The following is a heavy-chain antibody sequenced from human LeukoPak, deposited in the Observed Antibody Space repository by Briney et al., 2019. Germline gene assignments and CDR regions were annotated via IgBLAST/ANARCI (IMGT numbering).Heavy chain of an antibody. CDR2: IKQDGSEK. D-gene: IGHD6-13*01. Sequence: PGGSLRLSCAASGFTFSSYWMSWVRQAPGKGLGWVANIKQDGSEKYYVDSVKGRFTISRDNSKNTLYLQMNSLRAEDTAVYYCAKAPRIAAEDYFDYWGQGTLVTVSS. CDR3: AKAPRIAAEDYFDY. V-gene: IGHV3-7*03. CDR1: GFTFSSYW. J-gene: IGHJ4*02.